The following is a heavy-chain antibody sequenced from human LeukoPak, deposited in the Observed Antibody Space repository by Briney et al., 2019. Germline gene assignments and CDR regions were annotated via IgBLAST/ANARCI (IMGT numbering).Heavy chain of an antibody. CDR2: IYTRGST. D-gene: IGHD2-2*01. J-gene: IGHJ6*03. Sequence: SETLSLTCTVSGGSISSYYWSWIRQPAGKGLEWIGRIYTRGSTNYNPSLKSRVTMSVDTSKNQFSLKLSSVTAADTAVYYCATRGDIVVVPANNYYYYYMDVWGKGTTVTVSS. CDR1: GGSISSYY. CDR3: ATRGDIVVVPANNYYYYYMDV. V-gene: IGHV4-4*07.